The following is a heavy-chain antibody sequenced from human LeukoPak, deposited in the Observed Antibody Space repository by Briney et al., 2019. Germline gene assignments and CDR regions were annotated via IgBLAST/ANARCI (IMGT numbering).Heavy chain of an antibody. D-gene: IGHD1-7*01. J-gene: IGHJ6*02. CDR2: MNPNTGDT. CDR3: ARSPKKDGTIVWSWGPNARLYSSGMDV. CDR1: GYTFTSHD. V-gene: IGHV1-8*02. Sequence: GASVKVSCKASGYTFTSHDVNWIRQAPGQGLEWMGWMNPNTGDTDLAPKFQGRLTMTRDRATGTAYLELTSLTSEDTAVYYCARSPKKDGTIVWSWGPNARLYSSGMDVWGQGTTVSVSS.